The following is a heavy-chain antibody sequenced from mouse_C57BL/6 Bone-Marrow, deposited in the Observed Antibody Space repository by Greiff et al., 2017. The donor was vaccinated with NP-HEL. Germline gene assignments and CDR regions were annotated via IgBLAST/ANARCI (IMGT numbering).Heavy chain of an antibody. CDR3: ARLGTIDGLGWFAY. D-gene: IGHD2-3*01. Sequence: QVTLKVSGPGILQPSQTLSLTCSFSGFSLSTFGMGVGWIRQPSGKGLGWLAHIWWDDDKYYNPALKSRLRISKDTSKNQVFLKIANVDTAGTATYYCARLGTIDGLGWFAYWGQGTLVTVSA. CDR2: IWWDDDK. J-gene: IGHJ3*01. V-gene: IGHV8-8*01. CDR1: GFSLSTFGMG.